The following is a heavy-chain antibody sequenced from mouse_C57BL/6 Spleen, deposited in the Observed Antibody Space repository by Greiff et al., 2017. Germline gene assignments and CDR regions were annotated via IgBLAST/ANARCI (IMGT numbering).Heavy chain of an antibody. J-gene: IGHJ4*01. V-gene: IGHV1-59*01. Sequence: VQLQQPGAELVRPGTSVKLSCKASGYTFTSYWMHWVKQRPGQGLEWIGVIDPSDSYTNYNQKFKGKATLTVDTSSSTAYMQLSSLTSEDSAVYYCAKDSSGYDAMDYWGQGTSVTVSS. CDR1: GYTFTSYW. CDR2: IDPSDSYT. D-gene: IGHD3-2*02. CDR3: AKDSSGYDAMDY.